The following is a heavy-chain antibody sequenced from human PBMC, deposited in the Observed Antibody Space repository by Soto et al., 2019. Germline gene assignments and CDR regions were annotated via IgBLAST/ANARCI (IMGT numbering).Heavy chain of an antibody. D-gene: IGHD3-10*01. CDR1: GDSISNNNFY. J-gene: IGHJ6*02. Sequence: PSETLSLTCTVSGDSISNNNFYWGWIRQPPGKGLEWIGSINYSGSTYYNPSLKSRVTISVDTSNNQFSLKLSSVTAADTAVYYCAYTYYYGSGSPNQTYYYYYGMDVWGQGTTVTVSS. V-gene: IGHV4-39*07. CDR2: INYSGST. CDR3: AYTYYYGSGSPNQTYYYYYGMDV.